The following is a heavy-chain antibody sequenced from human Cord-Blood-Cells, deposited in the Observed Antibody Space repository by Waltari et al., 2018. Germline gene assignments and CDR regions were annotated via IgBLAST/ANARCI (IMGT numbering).Heavy chain of an antibody. Sequence: QLQLQESGPGLVKPSETLSLTCTVSGGSISSSSYYWGWIRQPPGKGLGWIGSIYFSGSTYYNPSLTSRVTISVDTSKNQFSLKLSSVTAADTAVYYCARRTYCGGDCYPRDAFDIWGQGTMVTVSS. J-gene: IGHJ3*02. CDR1: GGSISSSSYY. CDR2: IYFSGST. V-gene: IGHV4-39*07. CDR3: ARRTYCGGDCYPRDAFDI. D-gene: IGHD2-21*02.